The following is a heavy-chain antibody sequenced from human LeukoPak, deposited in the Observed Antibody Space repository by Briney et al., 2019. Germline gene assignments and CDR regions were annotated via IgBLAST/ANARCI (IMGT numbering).Heavy chain of an antibody. V-gene: IGHV3-48*04. CDR2: ISSSGSTI. D-gene: IGHD1-26*01. CDR1: GFTFSSYA. CDR3: ARIVGALRIATAWPDY. J-gene: IGHJ4*02. Sequence: GGSLRLSCAASGFTFSSYAMSWVRQAPGKGLEWVSYISSSGSTIYYADSVKGRFTISRDNAKNSLYLQMNSLRAEDTAVYYCARIVGALRIATAWPDYWGQGTLVTVSS.